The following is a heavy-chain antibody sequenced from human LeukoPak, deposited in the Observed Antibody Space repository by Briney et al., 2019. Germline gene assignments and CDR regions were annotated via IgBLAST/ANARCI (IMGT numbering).Heavy chain of an antibody. CDR1: GFNFNNAW. CDR3: ARDYLVATLGPLIDY. Sequence: PGGSLRLSCAASGFNFNNAWMSWVRQAPGKGLEWVAVIWYDGSNKYYADSVRGRFTISRDNSKNTLYLQMNSLRAEDPAGYYCARDYLVATLGPLIDYWGQGILVTVSS. J-gene: IGHJ4*02. D-gene: IGHD5-12*01. V-gene: IGHV3-33*08. CDR2: IWYDGSNK.